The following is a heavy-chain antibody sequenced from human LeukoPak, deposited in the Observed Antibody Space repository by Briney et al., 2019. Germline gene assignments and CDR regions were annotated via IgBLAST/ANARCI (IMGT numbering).Heavy chain of an antibody. CDR2: IYTSGST. D-gene: IGHD1-26*01. CDR3: ARDSALYYFDY. Sequence: SETLSLTCTVSGGSISSYYWSWIRQPPGKGLEWIGRIYTSGSTNYNPSLKSRVTISLDTSKNQFSLNLSFATAADTAVYYCARDSALYYFDYWGQGTLVTVSS. V-gene: IGHV4-4*08. J-gene: IGHJ4*02. CDR1: GGSISSYY.